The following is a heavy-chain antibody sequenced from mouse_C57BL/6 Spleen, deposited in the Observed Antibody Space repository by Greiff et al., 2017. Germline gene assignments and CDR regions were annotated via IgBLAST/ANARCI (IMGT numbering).Heavy chain of an antibody. Sequence: EVMLVESGEGLVKPGGSLKLSCAASGFTFSSYAMSWVRQTPEKRLEWVAYISSGGDYIYYAHTVKGRFTISRDTARNTLYLQMSSLKSEDTAMYYCTRDRNYAFDYWGQGTTLTVSS. CDR2: ISSGGDYI. D-gene: IGHD2-5*01. CDR3: TRDRNYAFDY. J-gene: IGHJ2*01. CDR1: GFTFSSYA. V-gene: IGHV5-9-1*02.